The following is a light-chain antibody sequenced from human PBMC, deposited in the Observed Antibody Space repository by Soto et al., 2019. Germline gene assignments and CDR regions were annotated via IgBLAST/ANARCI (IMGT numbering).Light chain of an antibody. CDR2: DAS. J-gene: IGKJ4*01. CDR1: QGIRNY. V-gene: IGKV1-33*01. CDR3: QQYDNLPLT. Sequence: DIQMTQSPSSLSASVGDRFTITCQASQGIRNYLNWYQQKPGKAPKLLIYDASKLETGIPSRFSGSGSGTDFTFTISSLQPEDIGTYYWQQYDNLPLTFGGGTKVDLK.